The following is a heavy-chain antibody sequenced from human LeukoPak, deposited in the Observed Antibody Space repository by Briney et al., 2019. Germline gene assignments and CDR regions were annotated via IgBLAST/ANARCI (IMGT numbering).Heavy chain of an antibody. J-gene: IGHJ6*02. V-gene: IGHV3-11*01. D-gene: IGHD3-10*01. Sequence: GGSLRLSCAASGFTFSDYYMSWIRQAPGKGLEWVSYISSSGSTIYYADSVKGRFTISRDNAKNSLYLQMNSLRAEDTAVYYCARTRYYYGSGSYHLIFYGMDVWGLGTTVTVSS. CDR1: GFTFSDYY. CDR2: ISSSGSTI. CDR3: ARTRYYYGSGSYHLIFYGMDV.